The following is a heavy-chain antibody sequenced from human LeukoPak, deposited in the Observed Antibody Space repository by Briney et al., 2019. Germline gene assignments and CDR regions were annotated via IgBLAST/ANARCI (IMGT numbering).Heavy chain of an antibody. D-gene: IGHD1-26*01. CDR3: ARRWGGSYQLDY. CDR2: INPNSGGT. Sequence: ASVKVSCKASGYTFTGYVMHWVRQAPGQGLEWMGWINPNSGGTNYAQKFQGRVTLTRDTSISTTYMELTSLRSDDTAVYYCARRWGGSYQLDYWGQGTLVTVSS. CDR1: GYTFTGYV. V-gene: IGHV1-2*02. J-gene: IGHJ4*02.